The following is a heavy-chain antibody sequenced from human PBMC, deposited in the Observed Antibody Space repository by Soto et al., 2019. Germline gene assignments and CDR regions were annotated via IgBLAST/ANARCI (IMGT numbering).Heavy chain of an antibody. Sequence: AGGSLRLSCAASGFTFDDYAMHWVRQAPGKGLEWVSGIGWNSGSTGYADSVKGRFTISRDNAKNSLYLQMNSLRAEDTALYYCAKGRRKLVPIDYGMDVWGQGTTVTVSS. CDR3: AKGRRKLVPIDYGMDV. J-gene: IGHJ6*02. CDR1: GFTFDDYA. CDR2: IGWNSGST. V-gene: IGHV3-9*01. D-gene: IGHD6-6*01.